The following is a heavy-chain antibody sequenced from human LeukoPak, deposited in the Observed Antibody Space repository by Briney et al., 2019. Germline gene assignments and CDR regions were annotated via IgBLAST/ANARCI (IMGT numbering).Heavy chain of an antibody. J-gene: IGHJ5*02. D-gene: IGHD2-15*01. CDR2: ICQSGST. CDR3: ARDGYCSGGSCHKFDP. CDR1: GYSISSIHC. V-gene: IGHV4-38-2*02. Sequence: SETLSLTCTVSGYSISSIHCWGWIRQPPGKGLEWIGSICQSGSTYYSPSLKSRVILSLDTSKNQFSLRLSSVTAADTAVYYCARDGYCSGGSCHKFDPWGQGTLVTVSS.